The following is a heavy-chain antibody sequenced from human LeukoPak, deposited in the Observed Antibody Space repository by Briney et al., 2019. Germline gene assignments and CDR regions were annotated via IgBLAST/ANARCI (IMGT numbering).Heavy chain of an antibody. CDR2: ISYDGSNK. V-gene: IGHV3-30*03. J-gene: IGHJ4*02. CDR1: GFTFSSYG. Sequence: GGCLRLSCAASGFTFSSYGMHWVRQAPGKGLEWLAVISYDGSNKYYADSVKGRFTISRDNSKNTLYLQMNSLRAEDTAVYYCARAHPAAGTIYGYWGQGTLVTVSS. D-gene: IGHD6-13*01. CDR3: ARAHPAAGTIYGY.